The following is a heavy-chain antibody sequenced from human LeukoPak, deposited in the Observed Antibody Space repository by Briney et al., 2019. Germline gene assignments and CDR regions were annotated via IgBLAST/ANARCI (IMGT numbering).Heavy chain of an antibody. Sequence: GGSLRLFCAASGFTFSNYAMRWVRQAPGKGLEWVSAITGSGGSTYYADSVKGRFTISRDNSKNTLYLQMNSLRAEDTAVYYCAKWGDYDVLTGYYDRDYWGQGTLVTVSS. D-gene: IGHD3-9*01. J-gene: IGHJ4*02. V-gene: IGHV3-23*01. CDR2: ITGSGGST. CDR3: AKWGDYDVLTGYYDRDY. CDR1: GFTFSNYA.